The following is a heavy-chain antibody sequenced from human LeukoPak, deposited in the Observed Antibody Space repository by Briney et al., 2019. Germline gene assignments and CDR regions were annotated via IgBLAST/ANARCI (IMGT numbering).Heavy chain of an antibody. J-gene: IGHJ4*02. D-gene: IGHD1-26*01. CDR3: VKDLSGSYTFDY. CDR2: ISSDGGGT. Sequence: PGGSLRLSCSASGFTFSSYGMHWVRQAPGKGLESVSAISSDGGGTRYADSVKGRFTISRDDSKNMLYLQMSSLRAEDTAVHYCVKDLSGSYTFDYWGQGTLVTVSS. V-gene: IGHV3-64D*06. CDR1: GFTFSSYG.